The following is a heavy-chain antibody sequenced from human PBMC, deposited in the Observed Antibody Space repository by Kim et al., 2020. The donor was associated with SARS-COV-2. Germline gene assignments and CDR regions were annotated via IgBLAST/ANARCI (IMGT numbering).Heavy chain of an antibody. V-gene: IGHV1-8*01. CDR3: ARYCSGGSCYSGYYYYYYGMDV. CDR2: MNPNSGNT. CDR1: GYTFTSYD. Sequence: ASVKVSCKASGYTFTSYDINWVRQATGQGLEWMGWMNPNSGNTGYAQKFQGRVTMTRNTSISTAYMELSSLRSEDTAVYYCARYCSGGSCYSGYYYYYYGMDVWGQGTTVTVSS. J-gene: IGHJ6*02. D-gene: IGHD2-15*01.